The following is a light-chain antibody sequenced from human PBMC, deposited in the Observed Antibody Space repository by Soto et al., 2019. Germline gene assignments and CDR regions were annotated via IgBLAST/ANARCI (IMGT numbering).Light chain of an antibody. CDR1: HGLVHSSGNTY. Sequence: VLTQTALSSPVTLGQSASISCRSSHGLVHSSGNTYLSWLHQRPGQPPRLLFFKVSERFAGAPDRFSASAAGTHCTLTISSVEAGDVGVYYCLQSTHFPCTFGQGAKVEV. J-gene: IGKJ1*01. V-gene: IGKV2-24*01. CDR2: KVS. CDR3: LQSTHFPCT.